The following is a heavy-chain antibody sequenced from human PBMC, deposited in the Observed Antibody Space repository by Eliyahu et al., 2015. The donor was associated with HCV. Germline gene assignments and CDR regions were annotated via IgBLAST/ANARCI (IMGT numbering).Heavy chain of an antibody. J-gene: IGHJ4*02. CDR1: GFSFXNYA. D-gene: IGHD3-10*01. CDR2: IIGSDGTT. Sequence: EVQLLESGGGLVQPGGSLRLSCAASGFSFXNYAMTWVRQAPGKGLEWVAVIIGSDGTTYYADSAKGRLSIFRDNSKNTLYLQMNSLRVEDTAVYYCAVSTMVRGIMVFDHWGQGTLVTVFS. V-gene: IGHV3-23*01. CDR3: AVSTMVRGIMVFDH.